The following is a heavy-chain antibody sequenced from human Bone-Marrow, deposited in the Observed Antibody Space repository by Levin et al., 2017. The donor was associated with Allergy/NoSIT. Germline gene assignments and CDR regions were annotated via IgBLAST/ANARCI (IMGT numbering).Heavy chain of an antibody. V-gene: IGHV4-59*08. Sequence: ESLKISCTVSGGSISSYYWSWIRQPPGKGLEWIGYIYYSGSTNYNPSLKSRVTISVDTSKNQFSLKLSSVTAADTAVYYCARQAYYYDSSGYYLKYYFDYWGQGTLVTVSS. CDR1: GGSISSYY. J-gene: IGHJ4*02. D-gene: IGHD3-22*01. CDR3: ARQAYYYDSSGYYLKYYFDY. CDR2: IYYSGST.